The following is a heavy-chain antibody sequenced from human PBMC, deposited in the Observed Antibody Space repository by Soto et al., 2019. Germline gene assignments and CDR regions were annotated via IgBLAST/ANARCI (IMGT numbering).Heavy chain of an antibody. CDR2: ISAYNGNT. Sequence: GASVKVSCKASGYTFTSYGISWVRQAPGQGLEWMGWISAYNGNTNYAQKLQGRVTMTTDTSTSTAYMELRSLRSDDTAVYYCARDRGRYSSSWTPSQHWGQGTLVTVSS. CDR3: ARDRGRYSSSWTPSQH. V-gene: IGHV1-18*01. D-gene: IGHD6-13*01. CDR1: GYTFTSYG. J-gene: IGHJ1*01.